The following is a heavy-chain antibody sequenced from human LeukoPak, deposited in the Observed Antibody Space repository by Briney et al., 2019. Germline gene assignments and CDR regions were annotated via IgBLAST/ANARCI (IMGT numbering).Heavy chain of an antibody. V-gene: IGHV3-23*01. CDR3: AKRSSLGY. CDR1: GFTFSSYA. Sequence: ETGGSLRLSCAASGFTFSSYAMSWVRQAPGKGLEWVSAISGSGGSTYYADSVRGRFIISRDNSKNTLYLQMNSLRAEDTAVYYCAKRSSLGYWGQGTLVTVSS. J-gene: IGHJ4*02. CDR2: ISGSGGST.